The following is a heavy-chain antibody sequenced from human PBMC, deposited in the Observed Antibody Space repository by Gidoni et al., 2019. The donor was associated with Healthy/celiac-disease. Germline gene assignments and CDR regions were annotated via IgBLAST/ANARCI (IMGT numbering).Heavy chain of an antibody. D-gene: IGHD1-26*01. V-gene: IGHV3-30-3*01. CDR1: GFPFSSYA. CDR3: ARLVGATSGEDY. Sequence: QVQLVESAGGVVQPGRSLRLSCPASGFPFSSYAMHWVRQAPGKGLEWVAVISYDGSNKYYADSVKGRFTISRDNSKNTLYLQMNSLRAEDTAVYYCARLVGATSGEDYWGQGTLVTVSS. CDR2: ISYDGSNK. J-gene: IGHJ4*02.